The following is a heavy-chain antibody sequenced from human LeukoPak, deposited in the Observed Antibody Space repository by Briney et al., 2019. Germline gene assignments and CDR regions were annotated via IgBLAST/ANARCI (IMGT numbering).Heavy chain of an antibody. CDR1: GGSISNYY. J-gene: IGHJ4*02. Sequence: SETLSLTCTVSGGSISNYYWSWIRQFPGKGLEWIGYIYYSGSTNYNPSLKSRVTISVDTSKNQFSLKLSSVTAADTAVYYCARAEYSSSSDYFDYWGQGTLVTVSS. V-gene: IGHV4-59*01. CDR2: IYYSGST. D-gene: IGHD6-6*01. CDR3: ARAEYSSSSDYFDY.